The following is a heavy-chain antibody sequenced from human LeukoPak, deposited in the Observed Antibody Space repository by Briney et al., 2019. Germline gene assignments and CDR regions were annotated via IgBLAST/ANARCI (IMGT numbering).Heavy chain of an antibody. J-gene: IGHJ6*02. Sequence: GGSLRLSCAASGFTVSSNYMSWVRQAPGRGLEWVSVVYSGGSTYYADSVKGRFTISRDNPKNTLYLQMNSLRAEDTAVYHCARGVTTGTTPYYYAMDVWGQGTTVTVSS. CDR2: VYSGGST. V-gene: IGHV3-53*01. D-gene: IGHD1-1*01. CDR3: ARGVTTGTTPYYYAMDV. CDR1: GFTVSSNY.